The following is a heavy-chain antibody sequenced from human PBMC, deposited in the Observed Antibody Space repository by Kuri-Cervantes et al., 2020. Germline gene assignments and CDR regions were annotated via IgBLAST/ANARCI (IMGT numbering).Heavy chain of an antibody. J-gene: IGHJ5*02. V-gene: IGHV3-21*01. CDR2: ISSSSSYI. CDR3: ARRSVPDP. Sequence: GGSLRLSCAASGFTFSSYTMNWVRQAPGKGLEWVSSISSSSSYISYADSVKGRFTISRDNAKNSLYLQMNSLRAEDTAVYYCARRSVPDPWGQGTLVTVSS. CDR1: GFTFSSYT.